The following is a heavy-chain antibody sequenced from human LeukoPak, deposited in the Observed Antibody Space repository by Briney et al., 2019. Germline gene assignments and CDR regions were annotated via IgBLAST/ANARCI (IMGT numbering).Heavy chain of an antibody. CDR2: IYYSGST. D-gene: IGHD5-18*01. J-gene: IGHJ4*02. CDR1: GGSISSGGYY. CDR3: AREDTAMGDFDY. Sequence: SETLSLTCTVSGGSISSGGYYWSWIRQHPGKGLEWIGYIYYSGSTYYNPSLKSRVTISVDTSKNQFSPKLSSVTAADTAVYYCAREDTAMGDFDYWGQGTLVTVSS. V-gene: IGHV4-31*03.